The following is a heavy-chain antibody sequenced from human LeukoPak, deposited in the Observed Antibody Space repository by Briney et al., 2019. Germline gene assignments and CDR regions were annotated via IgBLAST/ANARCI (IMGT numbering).Heavy chain of an antibody. J-gene: IGHJ5*02. CDR3: ARGYKPYGSGTHPHWFDP. CDR1: GYTFTSYD. CDR2: MNPNSGNT. V-gene: IGHV1-8*01. D-gene: IGHD3-10*01. Sequence: ASVTVSCKASGYTFTSYDINWVRQATGQGLEWMGWMNPNSGNTGYAQKFQGRVTMTRNTSISTAYMELSSLRSEDTAVYYCARGYKPYGSGTHPHWFDPWGQGTRVTVSS.